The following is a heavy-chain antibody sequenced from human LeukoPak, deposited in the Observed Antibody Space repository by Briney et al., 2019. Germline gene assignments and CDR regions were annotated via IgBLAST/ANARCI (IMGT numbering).Heavy chain of an antibody. Sequence: GGSLRLSCAASGFTFSSYGMHWVRQAPGKGLEWVAVIWYDGSNKYYADSVKGRFTISRDNSKNTLYLQMNSLRAEDTAVYYCARAKGYSSSWSSGDVWGKGTTVTVSS. D-gene: IGHD6-13*01. CDR1: GFTFSSYG. J-gene: IGHJ6*04. V-gene: IGHV3-33*01. CDR3: ARAKGYSSSWSSGDV. CDR2: IWYDGSNK.